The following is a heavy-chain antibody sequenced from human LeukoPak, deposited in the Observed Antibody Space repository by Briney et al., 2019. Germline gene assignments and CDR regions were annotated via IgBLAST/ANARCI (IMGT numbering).Heavy chain of an antibody. V-gene: IGHV4-59*01. D-gene: IGHD6-6*01. CDR1: GGSISSYY. J-gene: IGHJ4*02. CDR2: IYYSGST. Sequence: CETLALTCTVSGGSISSYYWSWIRQPPAKGLEWIGYIYYSGSTNYNPCLKSRVTISVDTSKNQFSLKLSSVTAADTAVYYCAREYSSSFDYCGQGTLVTASS. CDR3: AREYSSSFDY.